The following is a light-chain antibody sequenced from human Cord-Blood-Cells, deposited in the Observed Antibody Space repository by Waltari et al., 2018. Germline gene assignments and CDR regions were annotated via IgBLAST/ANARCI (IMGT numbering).Light chain of an antibody. Sequence: QSALTQPRSVSGSPGQSVTISCTGTSSAVGGSNYVSWYQQHPGKAPKLMIYDVSKRPPGAPERFSGSKSGTTASLTISGLQAEDEADYYCCSYAGSYTRVFGGGTKLTVL. CDR2: DVS. CDR3: CSYAGSYTRV. CDR1: SSAVGGSNY. V-gene: IGLV2-11*01. J-gene: IGLJ2*01.